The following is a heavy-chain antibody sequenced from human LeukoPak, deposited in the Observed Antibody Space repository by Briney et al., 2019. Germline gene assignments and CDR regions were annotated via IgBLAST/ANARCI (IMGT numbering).Heavy chain of an antibody. V-gene: IGHV1-2*02. CDR3: ARRYCSSTSCYTWVDY. D-gene: IGHD2-2*02. CDR2: INPNSGGT. Sequence: ASVKVSCKASGYTFTGYYMHWVRQAPGQGREWMGWINPNSGGTNYAQKFQGRVTMTRDTSISTAYMELSRLRSDDTAVYYCARRYCSSTSCYTWVDYWGQGTLVTVSS. J-gene: IGHJ4*02. CDR1: GYTFTGYY.